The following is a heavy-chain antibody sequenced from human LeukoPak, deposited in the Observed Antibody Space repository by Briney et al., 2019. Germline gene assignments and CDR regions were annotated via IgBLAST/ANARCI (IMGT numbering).Heavy chain of an antibody. CDR1: GGTFSSYA. CDR3: ATASKVVPADY. J-gene: IGHJ4*02. Sequence: ASVKVSRKASGGTFSSYAISWVRQAPGQGLEWMGRIIPILGIANYAQKFQGRVTITADKSTSTAYMELSSLRSEDTAVYYCATASKVVPADYWGQGTLVTVSS. D-gene: IGHD2-2*01. CDR2: IIPILGIA. V-gene: IGHV1-69*04.